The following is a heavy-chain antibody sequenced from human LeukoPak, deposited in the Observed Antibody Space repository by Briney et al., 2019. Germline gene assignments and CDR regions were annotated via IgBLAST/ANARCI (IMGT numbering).Heavy chain of an antibody. V-gene: IGHV1-2*02. J-gene: IGHJ4*02. Sequence: ASVKVSCKASEYTFTGYYMHWVRQAPGQGLEWMGWINPNSGGTNYAQKFQGRVTMTRDTSISTAYMELSRLRSDDTAVYYCARSRSYCTNGVCYTEWGQGTLVTVSS. CDR3: ARSRSYCTNGVCYTE. CDR2: INPNSGGT. D-gene: IGHD2-8*01. CDR1: EYTFTGYY.